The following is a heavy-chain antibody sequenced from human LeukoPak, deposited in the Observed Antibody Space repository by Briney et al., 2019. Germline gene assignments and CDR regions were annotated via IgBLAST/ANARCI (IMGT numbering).Heavy chain of an antibody. CDR1: GGSISSYY. J-gene: IGHJ4*02. CDR3: ARVYDSSGYYLDY. CDR2: IYYSGST. Sequence: SETLSLTCTVSGGSISSYYWSWIRQPPGKGLEWIGYIYYSGSTNYNPSLKSRVAISVDTSKNQFSLKLSSVTAADTAVCYCARVYDSSGYYLDYWGQGTLVTVSS. V-gene: IGHV4-59*01. D-gene: IGHD3-22*01.